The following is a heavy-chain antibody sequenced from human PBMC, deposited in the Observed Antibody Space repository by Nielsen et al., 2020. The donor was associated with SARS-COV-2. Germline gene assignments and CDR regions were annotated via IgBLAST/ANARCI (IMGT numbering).Heavy chain of an antibody. CDR1: GYTFTGSY. J-gene: IGHJ4*02. V-gene: IGHV1-2*06. CDR3: HTIAAAGTGWTYFDY. D-gene: IGHD6-13*01. CDR2: INPNSGAT. Sequence: ASVKVSCKASGYTFTGSYVHWVRQAPGQGLEWMGRINPNSGATNYAQKLQGRVTMTTDTSTSTAYMELRSLRSDDTAVYYCHTIAAAGTGWTYFDYWGQGTLVTVSS.